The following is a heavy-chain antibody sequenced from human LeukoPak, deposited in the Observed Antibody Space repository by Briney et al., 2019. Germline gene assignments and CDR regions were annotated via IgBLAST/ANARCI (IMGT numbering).Heavy chain of an antibody. V-gene: IGHV4-4*07. J-gene: IGHJ4*02. CDR1: GASISNYY. Sequence: SETLSLTCTVSGASISNYYWNWIRQPAGKGLEWIGRIYNSGMTKYSRALGSRVTMSVDTSKNQLSLELTSLIAADTAVYYCARDLGGGVVDSWGQGVLVTVSS. CDR3: ARDLGGGVVDS. D-gene: IGHD3-16*01. CDR2: IYNSGMT.